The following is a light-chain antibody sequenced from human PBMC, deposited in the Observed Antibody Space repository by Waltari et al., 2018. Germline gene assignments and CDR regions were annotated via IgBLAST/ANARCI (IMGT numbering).Light chain of an antibody. V-gene: IGKV1-5*01. Sequence: DIQMTQSPSTLSASVGDRVTITCRASQSIRSWLAWYQQKTGKAPKVLNYDASTLESGVSSRFSGSGSGTEFTLTINGLQPDDFATYYCQHYNNYSFGQGTRVEIK. J-gene: IGKJ1*01. CDR3: QHYNNYS. CDR1: QSIRSW. CDR2: DAS.